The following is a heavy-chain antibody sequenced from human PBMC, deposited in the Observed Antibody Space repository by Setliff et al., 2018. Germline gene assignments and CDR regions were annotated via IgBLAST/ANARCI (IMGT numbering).Heavy chain of an antibody. V-gene: IGHV1-46*01. Sequence: ASVKVSCKASGYTFTGSHIHWVRQAPGQGPEWMGIIHPGGGSSSSVQKFQGRVTMTRDTSTSTVYMELSSLTSEDTAIYYCARGGLAAAGRKGVFEHWGQGTLVTVS. CDR1: GYTFTGSH. J-gene: IGHJ4*02. CDR3: ARGGLAAAGRKGVFEH. D-gene: IGHD6-13*01. CDR2: IHPGGGSS.